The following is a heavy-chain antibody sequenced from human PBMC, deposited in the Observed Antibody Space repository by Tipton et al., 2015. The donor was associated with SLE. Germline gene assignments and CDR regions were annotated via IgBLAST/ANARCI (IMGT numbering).Heavy chain of an antibody. Sequence: TLSLTCAVYGGSFSGYYWSWIRQPPGRGLEWIGEINHSGSSNYNPSLKSRVTISLDTSKNQFSLKLSSVTAEDTAVYYCAREGGSYSFGYWGQGTLVTVSS. CDR2: INHSGSS. V-gene: IGHV4-34*01. CDR1: GGSFSGYY. D-gene: IGHD1-26*01. J-gene: IGHJ4*02. CDR3: AREGGSYSFGY.